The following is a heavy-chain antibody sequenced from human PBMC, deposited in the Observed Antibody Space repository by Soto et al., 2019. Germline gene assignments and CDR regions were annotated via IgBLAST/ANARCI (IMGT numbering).Heavy chain of an antibody. J-gene: IGHJ4*02. CDR3: ARAVAVPADFDY. CDR2: INAGNGNT. Sequence: QVQLVQSGAEEKKPGASVKVSCKASGYTFTGYAMHWVRQAPGQRLEWMGWINAGNGNTKYSQKFQGRVTITRDTSASTGYMELSSLRSEDTAVYSCARAVAVPADFDYWGQGTLVTVSS. CDR1: GYTFTGYA. V-gene: IGHV1-3*05. D-gene: IGHD6-19*01.